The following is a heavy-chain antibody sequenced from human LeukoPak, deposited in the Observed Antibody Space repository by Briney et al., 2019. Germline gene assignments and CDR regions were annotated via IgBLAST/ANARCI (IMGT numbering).Heavy chain of an antibody. D-gene: IGHD6-19*01. CDR2: IWYDGSNK. J-gene: IGHJ5*01. V-gene: IGHV3-33*01. CDR3: ARGMTVAANWFDS. Sequence: GGSLRLSCAASGFTFSSYGMHWVRQAPGKGLEWVAVIWYDGSNKYYADSVKGRFTISRDNSKNTLYLQMNSLRAEDTAVYYCARGMTVAANWFDSWGQGTLVTVSS. CDR1: GFTFSSYG.